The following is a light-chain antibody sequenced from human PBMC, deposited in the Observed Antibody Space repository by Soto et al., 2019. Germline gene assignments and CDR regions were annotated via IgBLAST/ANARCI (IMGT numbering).Light chain of an antibody. J-gene: IGLJ3*02. Sequence: QSVLTQPPSVSGAPGQRVTISCTGSSSNIGAGFDVHWYHQIAGTAPKLLIYGNSNRPSGVPDRFSGSKSGTSASLAINGLQAEDEADYYCLLSYSGARVFGGGTKLTVL. CDR1: SSNIGAGFD. CDR2: GNS. V-gene: IGLV1-40*01. CDR3: LLSYSGARV.